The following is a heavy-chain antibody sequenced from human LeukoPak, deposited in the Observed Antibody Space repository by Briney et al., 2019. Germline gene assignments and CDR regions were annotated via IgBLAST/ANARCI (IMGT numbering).Heavy chain of an antibody. Sequence: ASVKVSCKASGYSFADYYMHWVRQAPGQGLEWMGWIKPNSGGTRSAQKFQGRITMTRDTSISTAYMELSSLKSDDAAVYYCARGSTLATPGGVPNDYWGQGTLVTVSS. D-gene: IGHD6-13*01. CDR1: GYSFADYY. CDR3: ARGSTLATPGGVPNDY. V-gene: IGHV1-2*02. CDR2: IKPNSGGT. J-gene: IGHJ4*02.